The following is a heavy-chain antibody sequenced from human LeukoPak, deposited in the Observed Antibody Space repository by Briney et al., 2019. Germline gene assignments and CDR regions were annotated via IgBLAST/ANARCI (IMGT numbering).Heavy chain of an antibody. CDR3: ARHYGP. V-gene: IGHV4-59*08. CDR2: IYDMGST. D-gene: IGHD3-10*01. J-gene: IGHJ5*02. CDR1: GGSVYTYY. Sequence: PSETLSLTCTVSGGSVYTYYWGWIRQPPGKGLETIGYIYDMGSTNYSPSLKSRVSISIDTSKNQFSLKLNSVTAADTAVYYCARHYGPWGQGTLVTVSS.